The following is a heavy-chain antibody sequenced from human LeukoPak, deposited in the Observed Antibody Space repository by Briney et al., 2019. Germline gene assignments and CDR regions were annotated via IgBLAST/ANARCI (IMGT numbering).Heavy chain of an antibody. CDR1: GGSLSSYC. D-gene: IGHD5-18*01. Sequence: SETLSLTCTVSGGSLSSYCWCWVRQPPGQGLERIGYIYYSGSTNYNPSLKSRVTISVDTSKNQFSLKLSSVTAADTAVYYCARAGGGYSYGFDYWGQGTLVTVSS. CDR2: IYYSGST. J-gene: IGHJ4*02. V-gene: IGHV4-59*01. CDR3: ARAGGGYSYGFDY.